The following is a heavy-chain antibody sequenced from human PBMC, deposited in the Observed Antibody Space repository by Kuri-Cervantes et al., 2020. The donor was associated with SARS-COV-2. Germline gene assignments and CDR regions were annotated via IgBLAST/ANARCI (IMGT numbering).Heavy chain of an antibody. CDR1: GGSISSSSYY. CDR2: IYYSGST. D-gene: IGHD3-3*01. V-gene: IGHV4-39*06. J-gene: IGHJ6*02. Sequence: SETLSLTCTVSGGSISSSSYYWGWIRQPPGKGLEWIGSIYYSGSTNYNPSLKSRVTISVDTSKNQFPLKLSSVTAADTAVYYCARGGRITIFGVVIKGRYYYGMDVWGQGTTVTVSS. CDR3: ARGGRITIFGVVIKGRYYYGMDV.